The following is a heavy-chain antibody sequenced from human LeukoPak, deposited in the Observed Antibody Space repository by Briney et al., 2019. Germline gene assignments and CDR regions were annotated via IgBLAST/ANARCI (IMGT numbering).Heavy chain of an antibody. Sequence: SETLSLTCTVSGGSISSGGYYWSWIRQHPGKGLEWIGYIYYSGSTSYNPSLKSRVTISVDTSKNQFSLKLSSVTAADTAVYYCARGPSSSWPNYYYYYGMDVWGQGTTVTVSS. CDR3: ARGPSSSWPNYYYYYGMDV. CDR1: GGSISSGGYY. V-gene: IGHV4-31*03. D-gene: IGHD6-13*01. J-gene: IGHJ6*02. CDR2: IYYSGST.